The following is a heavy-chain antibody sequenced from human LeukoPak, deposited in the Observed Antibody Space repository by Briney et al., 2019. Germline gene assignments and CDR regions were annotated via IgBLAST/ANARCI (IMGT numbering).Heavy chain of an antibody. CDR2: IYPGDSDT. CDR1: GYSFTSYW. J-gene: IGHJ5*02. CDR3: ARGVRGVIIRGNWFDP. D-gene: IGHD3-10*01. Sequence: GESLKISCKGSGYSFTSYWIGWVRQMPGKGLEWMGIIYPGDSDTRYSPSFQGQVTISADKSISTAYLQWSSLKAPDTAMYYCARGVRGVIIRGNWFDPWGQGTLVTVSS. V-gene: IGHV5-51*01.